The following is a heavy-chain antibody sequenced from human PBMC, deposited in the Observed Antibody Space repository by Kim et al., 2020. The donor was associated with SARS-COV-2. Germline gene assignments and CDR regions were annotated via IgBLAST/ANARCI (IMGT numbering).Heavy chain of an antibody. CDR3: AREGYGGNSVPWGYYYYGMDV. CDR2: IWYDGSNK. V-gene: IGHV3-33*01. CDR1: GFTFSSYG. J-gene: IGHJ6*02. D-gene: IGHD4-17*01. Sequence: GGSLRLSCAASGFTFSSYGMHWVRQAPGKGLEWVAVIWYDGSNKYYADSVKGRFTISRDNSKNTLYLQMNSLRAEDTAVYYCAREGYGGNSVPWGYYYYGMDVWGQGTTVTVSS.